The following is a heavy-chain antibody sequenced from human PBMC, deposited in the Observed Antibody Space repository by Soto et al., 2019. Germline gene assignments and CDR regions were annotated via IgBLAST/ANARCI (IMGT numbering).Heavy chain of an antibody. CDR3: ARDRITMVRERFDY. D-gene: IGHD3-10*01. CDR1: GYTFTSYA. V-gene: IGHV1-3*01. Sequence: QVQLVQSGAEVKKPGASVKVSCKASGYTFTSYAMHWVRQAPGQRLEWMGWINAGNGNTKYSQKFQGRVTITRDTSASTAYMELSSLRSEDTAVYYCARDRITMVRERFDYWGQGTLVTVSS. J-gene: IGHJ4*02. CDR2: INAGNGNT.